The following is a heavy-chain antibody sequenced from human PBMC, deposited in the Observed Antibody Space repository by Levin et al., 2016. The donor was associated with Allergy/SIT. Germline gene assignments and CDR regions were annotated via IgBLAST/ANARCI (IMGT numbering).Heavy chain of an antibody. Sequence: SVKVSCKASGGTFSSYAISWVRQAPGQGLEWMGGIIPIFGTANYAQKFQGRVTITADESTSTAYMELSSLRSEDTAVYYCAREERDIVVVPAAIHYYYYMDVWGKGTTVTVSS. D-gene: IGHD2-2*01. CDR3: AREERDIVVVPAAIHYYYYMDV. V-gene: IGHV1-69*13. J-gene: IGHJ6*03. CDR2: IIPIFGTA. CDR1: GGTFSSYA.